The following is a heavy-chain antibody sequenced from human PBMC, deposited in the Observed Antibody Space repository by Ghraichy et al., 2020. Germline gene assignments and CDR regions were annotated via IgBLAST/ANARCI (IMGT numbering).Heavy chain of an antibody. D-gene: IGHD2-2*01. CDR1: GFTFSSYD. CDR2: IGTAGDP. J-gene: IGHJ6*03. V-gene: IGHV3-13*05. Sequence: GGSLRLSCAASGFTFSSYDMHWVRQATGKGLEWVSAIGTAGDPYYPGSVKGRFTISRENAKNSLYLQRNSLRAGDTAVYARGSTSCYLLSYYMDVWGKGTTVTVSS. CDR3: GSTSCYLLSYYMDV.